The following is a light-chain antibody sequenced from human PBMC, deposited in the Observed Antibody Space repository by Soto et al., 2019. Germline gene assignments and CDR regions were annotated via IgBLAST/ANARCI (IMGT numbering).Light chain of an antibody. CDR1: QSVSSS. CDR3: QQHRNWPIYT. Sequence: EIVLTQSPATLSLSPGERATLSCRASQSVSSSLAWYQQNPGQAPRLLIYAASNRSTVIPARVSGSGSGTDFTRTIRSLVPEDFAVYYCQQHRNWPIYTFGQGTTRASK. V-gene: IGKV3-11*01. J-gene: IGKJ2*01. CDR2: AAS.